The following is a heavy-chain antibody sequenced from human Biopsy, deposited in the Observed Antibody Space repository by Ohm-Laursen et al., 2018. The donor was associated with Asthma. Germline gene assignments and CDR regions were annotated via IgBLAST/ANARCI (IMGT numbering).Heavy chain of an antibody. CDR1: GFSLSSSGAN. D-gene: IGHD1-14*01. CDR3: TRHNDY. J-gene: IGHJ4*01. CDR2: IDWEEDK. Sequence: PTQTLTLTCSFSGFSLSSSGANVNWIRQPPGKALEWLARIDWEEDKFYSTSLRTRFTISKGSSEDQVVLTMTNMGPVDTATYYCTRHNDYWGPGILVTVSS. V-gene: IGHV2-70*04.